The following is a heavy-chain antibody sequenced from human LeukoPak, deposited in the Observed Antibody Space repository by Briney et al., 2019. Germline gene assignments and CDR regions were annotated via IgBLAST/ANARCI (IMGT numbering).Heavy chain of an antibody. Sequence: SETLSLTCTVSGVSVSSGSYFWSWIRQPPGKGLEWIGYIYYSGSTNYNPSLKSRVTISVDTSKNQFSLKLSSVTAADTAVYYCAREPHDYGAVSGIWGQGTMVTVSS. CDR3: AREPHDYGAVSGI. V-gene: IGHV4-61*01. D-gene: IGHD4-17*01. J-gene: IGHJ3*02. CDR2: IYYSGST. CDR1: GVSVSSGSYF.